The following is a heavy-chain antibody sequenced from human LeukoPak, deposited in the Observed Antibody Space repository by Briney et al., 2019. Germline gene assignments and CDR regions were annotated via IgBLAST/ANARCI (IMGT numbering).Heavy chain of an antibody. J-gene: IGHJ4*02. CDR2: IIPIFGTA. CDR1: GGTFSSYA. D-gene: IGHD2-15*01. Sequence: SVRVSCKASGGTFSSYAISWVRQAPGQGLEWMGGIIPIFGTANYAQKFQGRVTITADESTSTAYMELSSLRSEDTAVYYCARSRLGYCSGGSCYKVFRSSLFDYWGQGTLVTVSS. V-gene: IGHV1-69*13. CDR3: ARSRLGYCSGGSCYKVFRSSLFDY.